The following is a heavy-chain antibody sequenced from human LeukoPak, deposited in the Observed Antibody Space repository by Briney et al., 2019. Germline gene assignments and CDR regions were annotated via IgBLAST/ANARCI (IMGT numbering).Heavy chain of an antibody. Sequence: GGSLRLSCAASGFTVSSNYMSWVRQAPGKGLEWVAAVSYDGNLQHYADAVKGRFTVSRDNSKNTVFLQINSLRTDDSAVYWCVKVYPTVTTSSVLGSWGRGTLVTVSS. CDR1: GFTVSSNY. V-gene: IGHV3-30*18. CDR2: VSYDGNLQ. CDR3: VKVYPTVTTSSVLGS. D-gene: IGHD4-17*01. J-gene: IGHJ4*02.